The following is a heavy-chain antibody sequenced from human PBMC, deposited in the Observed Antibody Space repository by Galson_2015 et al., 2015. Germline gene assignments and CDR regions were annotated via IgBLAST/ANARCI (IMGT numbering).Heavy chain of an antibody. J-gene: IGHJ4*02. CDR3: ARDEYCSSTSCSYYFDY. CDR2: IWYDGSNK. Sequence: SLRLSCAASGFTFSSYGMHWVRRAPGKGLEWVAVIWYDGSNKYYADSVKGRFTISRDNSKNTLYLQMNSLRAEDTAVYYCARDEYCSSTSCSYYFDYWGQGTLVTVSS. D-gene: IGHD2-2*01. V-gene: IGHV3-33*01. CDR1: GFTFSSYG.